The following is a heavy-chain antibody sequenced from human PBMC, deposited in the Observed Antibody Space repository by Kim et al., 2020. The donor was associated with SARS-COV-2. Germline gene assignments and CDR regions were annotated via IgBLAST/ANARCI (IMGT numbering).Heavy chain of an antibody. J-gene: IGHJ5*02. Sequence: GESLKISCKGSGYSFTSYWIGWVRQMPGKGLEWMGIIYPGDSDTRYSPSFQGQVTISADKSISTAYLQWSSLKASDTAMYYCARQGCSSTSCYTLNNWFDPWGQGTLVTVSS. D-gene: IGHD2-2*02. V-gene: IGHV5-51*01. CDR1: GYSFTSYW. CDR2: IYPGDSDT. CDR3: ARQGCSSTSCYTLNNWFDP.